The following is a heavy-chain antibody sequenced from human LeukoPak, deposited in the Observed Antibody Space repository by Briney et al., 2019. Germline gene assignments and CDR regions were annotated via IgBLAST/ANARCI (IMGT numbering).Heavy chain of an antibody. CDR1: GFTFSSYA. V-gene: IGHV3-23*01. D-gene: IGHD4-17*01. Sequence: GGSLRLSCAASGFTFSSYAMSWVRQAPGKGLEWVSAISGSGGSTYYADSVKGRFTISRDNSKNTLYLQMNSLRAEDTALYYCARSTVTTPYYFDYWGQGTLVTVSS. J-gene: IGHJ4*02. CDR2: ISGSGGST. CDR3: ARSTVTTPYYFDY.